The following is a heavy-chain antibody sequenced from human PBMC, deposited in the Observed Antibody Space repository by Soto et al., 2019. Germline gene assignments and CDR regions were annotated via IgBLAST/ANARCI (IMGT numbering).Heavy chain of an antibody. D-gene: IGHD2-21*01. J-gene: IGHJ4*02. CDR1: GFTFSNYA. CDR3: ARERSYSSSPYFDY. Sequence: QVQLVESGGGVVQPGRSLRLSCAASGFTFSNYAMHWVRQAPGKGLEWVAVISYDGSNKYYADSVKGRFTISRNNSKNTEYLQMNSLRAEDTAVYYCARERSYSSSPYFDYWGQGTLVTVSS. V-gene: IGHV3-30-3*01. CDR2: ISYDGSNK.